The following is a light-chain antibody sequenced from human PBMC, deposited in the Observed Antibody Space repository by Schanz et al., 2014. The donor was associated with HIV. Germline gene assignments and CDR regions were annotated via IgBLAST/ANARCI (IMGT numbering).Light chain of an antibody. J-gene: IGKJ5*01. CDR3: QQRSNWSP. Sequence: EIELTQSPGTLSLSPGERATLSCRASQSVSSSYLAWYQQKPGQAPRLLIYDASNRATGIPARFSGSGSGTDFTLTISSLEPEDFAVYYCQQRSNWSPFGQGTRLEIK. V-gene: IGKV3D-20*02. CDR2: DAS. CDR1: QSVSSSY.